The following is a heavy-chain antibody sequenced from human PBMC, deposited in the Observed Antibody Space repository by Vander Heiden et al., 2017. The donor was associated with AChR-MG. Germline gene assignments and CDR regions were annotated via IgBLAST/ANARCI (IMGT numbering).Heavy chain of an antibody. CDR2: ISGSGGST. Sequence: EVQLLESGGGLVQPGGSLRLSCAASGFTFSSYAVSWVRRAPGKGLEWVSAISGSGGSTYYADSVKGRFTISRDNSKNTLYLQMNSMRAEDTAVYYCAKGYSSGYYLGSMNYWYFDLWGRGTLVTVSS. J-gene: IGHJ2*01. CDR3: AKGYSSGYYLGSMNYWYFDL. CDR1: GFTFSSYA. D-gene: IGHD3-22*01. V-gene: IGHV3-23*01.